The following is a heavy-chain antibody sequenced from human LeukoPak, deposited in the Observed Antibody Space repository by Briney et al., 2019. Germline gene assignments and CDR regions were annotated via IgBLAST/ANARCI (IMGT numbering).Heavy chain of an antibody. D-gene: IGHD2-2*01. Sequence: PGVSLRLFCAPSGFTFSSYWMSWARRAPGKAREWVTNIKQDGSEKYYVDSVKGRFTISRDNAKNSLYLQMNSLRAEDTAVYYCARVVVPEGTYYYYYGMDVWGKGTTVTVSS. V-gene: IGHV3-7*03. CDR1: GFTFSSYW. CDR3: ARVVVPEGTYYYYYGMDV. J-gene: IGHJ6*04. CDR2: IKQDGSEK.